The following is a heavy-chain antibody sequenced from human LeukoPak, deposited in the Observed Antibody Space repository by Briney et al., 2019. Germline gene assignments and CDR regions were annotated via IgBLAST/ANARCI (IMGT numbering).Heavy chain of an antibody. Sequence: SKTLSLTCAVYGGSFSGYYWSWIRQPPGKGLEWIGEINHSGSTNYNPSLKSRVTISVDTSKNQFSLKLSSVTAADTAVYYCARGRRRVVVVAARDPSFDYWGQGTLVTVSS. CDR1: GGSFSGYY. J-gene: IGHJ4*02. CDR3: ARGRRRVVVVAARDPSFDY. D-gene: IGHD2-15*01. CDR2: INHSGST. V-gene: IGHV4-34*01.